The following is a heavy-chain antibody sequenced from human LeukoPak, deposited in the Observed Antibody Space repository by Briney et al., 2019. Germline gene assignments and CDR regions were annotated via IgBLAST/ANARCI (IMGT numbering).Heavy chain of an antibody. Sequence: SQTLSLTCTVSGGSISSGSYYWSWIRQPAGKGLEWIGRIYTSGSTNYNPSLKSRVTISVDTSKNQFSLKLSSVTAADTAVYYCARSMTYYDFWSGPHDTGDYWGQGTLVTVSS. V-gene: IGHV4-61*02. D-gene: IGHD3-3*01. CDR3: ARSMTYYDFWSGPHDTGDY. J-gene: IGHJ4*02. CDR1: GGSISSGSYY. CDR2: IYTSGST.